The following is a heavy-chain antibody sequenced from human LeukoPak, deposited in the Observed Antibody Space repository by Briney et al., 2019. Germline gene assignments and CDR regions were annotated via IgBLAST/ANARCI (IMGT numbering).Heavy chain of an antibody. Sequence: NPWRSLTLSCAAAGFTFSSYSMIWVRQPPGRWREWGSYIISSTSTIYYADTVKGRLTISRDNAKNSLYMQMNSLRAEDTAVYYCARGRNYYDSSGFLSYWGQGTLVTVSS. CDR3: ARGRNYYDSSGFLSY. J-gene: IGHJ4*02. V-gene: IGHV3-48*01. CDR1: GFTFSSYS. D-gene: IGHD3-22*01. CDR2: IISSTSTI.